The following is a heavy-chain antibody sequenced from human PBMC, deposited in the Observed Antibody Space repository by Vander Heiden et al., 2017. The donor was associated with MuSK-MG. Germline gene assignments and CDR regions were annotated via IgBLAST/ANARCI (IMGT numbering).Heavy chain of an antibody. D-gene: IGHD3-10*01. CDR2: INSDGRTT. CDR3: TRSYGSGSPLGGH. V-gene: IGHV3-74*01. J-gene: IGHJ4*02. Sequence: EVQLVESGGGLVQPGGSLRLSCAASGFSFSSDWMHWVRQAPGKGLAWVSRINSDGRTTTYADAVKGRFTVSRDNGKNTMYLQMNSMTADDTAVYYFTRSYGSGSPLGGHWGQGTLVTVSS. CDR1: GFSFSSDW.